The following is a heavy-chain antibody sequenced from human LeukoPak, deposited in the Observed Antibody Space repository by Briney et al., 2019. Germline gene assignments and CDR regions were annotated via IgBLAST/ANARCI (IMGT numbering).Heavy chain of an antibody. D-gene: IGHD6-6*01. Sequence: PGGSLRLSCAASGFTFRSYWVTWVRQAPGKGLEWVANIKPDGSEKYYVDSVKGRFTISRDNAKNSLYLQMNSLRAEDTAVYYCARANGSSSLGGPHFDYWGQGTLVTVSS. J-gene: IGHJ4*02. V-gene: IGHV3-7*01. CDR3: ARANGSSSLGGPHFDY. CDR1: GFTFRSYW. CDR2: IKPDGSEK.